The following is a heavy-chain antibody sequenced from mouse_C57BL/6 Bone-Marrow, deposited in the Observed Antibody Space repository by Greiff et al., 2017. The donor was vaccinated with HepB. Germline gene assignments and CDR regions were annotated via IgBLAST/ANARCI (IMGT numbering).Heavy chain of an antibody. Sequence: DVQLQESGPGLVKPSQSLSLTCSVSGYSITSGYYWYWIRQFPGNKLEWMGYISYDGSNNYNPPLKNRISITRDTSKNQFFLKLNSVTTEDTATYYCAREVPWFAYWGQGTLVTVSA. CDR1: GYSITSGYY. V-gene: IGHV3-6*01. CDR3: AREVPWFAY. CDR2: ISYDGSN. J-gene: IGHJ3*01.